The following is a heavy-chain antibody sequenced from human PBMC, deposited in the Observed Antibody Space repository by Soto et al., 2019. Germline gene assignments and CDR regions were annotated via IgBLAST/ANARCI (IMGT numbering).Heavy chain of an antibody. Sequence: QVQLVESGGGVVQPGRSLRLSCAASGFTFSSYGMHWVRQAPGKGLEWVAVISYDGSNKYYVDSVKGRFTISRDNSKNTLYLQMNSLRAEDTAVYYCAKLTGTTGLDYWGQGTLVTVSS. CDR2: ISYDGSNK. J-gene: IGHJ4*02. D-gene: IGHD1-20*01. V-gene: IGHV3-30*18. CDR3: AKLTGTTGLDY. CDR1: GFTFSSYG.